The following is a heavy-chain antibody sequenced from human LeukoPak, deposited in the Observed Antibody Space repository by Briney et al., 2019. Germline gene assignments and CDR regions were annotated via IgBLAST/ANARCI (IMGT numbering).Heavy chain of an antibody. CDR1: GYSFTSYD. CDR2: MSPDSGKT. D-gene: IGHD2-21*02. CDR3: RWGGDHLSGDP. J-gene: IGHJ5*02. Sequence: ASVKVFCKASGYSFTSYDIHWVRQATGLGLEWMGWMSPDSGKTGYAQPFQGRVTMTRNTSISTAYMELRSLTSEDTAVYCARWGGDHLSGDPWGQGTPVTVSS. V-gene: IGHV1-8*01.